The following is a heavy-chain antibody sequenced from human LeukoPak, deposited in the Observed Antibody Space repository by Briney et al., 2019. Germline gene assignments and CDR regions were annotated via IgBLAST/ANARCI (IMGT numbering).Heavy chain of an antibody. CDR1: GYTFTGYY. CDR3: ARDRTTMIELDY. Sequence: ASVKVSCKASGYTFTGYYMHWVRQAPGQGLEWMGWINPNSGGTNYAQKFQGRVTMTRDTSISTAYMELSRLRSGDTAVYYCARDRTTMIELDYWGQGTLVTVSS. J-gene: IGHJ4*02. D-gene: IGHD3-22*01. CDR2: INPNSGGT. V-gene: IGHV1-2*02.